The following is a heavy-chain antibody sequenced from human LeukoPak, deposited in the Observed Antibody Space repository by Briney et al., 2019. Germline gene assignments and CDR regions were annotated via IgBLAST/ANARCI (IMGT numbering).Heavy chain of an antibody. V-gene: IGHV3-23*01. Sequence: GGSLRLSCAASGFTFRNYAMTWVRQAPGKGLEWVSAISGDEDSTYYADSVKGRFTISRDNPKNTLYLQMHSLRAEDTAIYYCAKVTGGDMITYGGLDYWGQGTLVTVSS. D-gene: IGHD3-16*01. J-gene: IGHJ4*02. CDR1: GFTFRNYA. CDR3: AKVTGGDMITYGGLDY. CDR2: ISGDEDST.